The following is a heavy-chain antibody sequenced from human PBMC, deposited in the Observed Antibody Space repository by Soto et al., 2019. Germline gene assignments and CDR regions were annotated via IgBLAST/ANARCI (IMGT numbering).Heavy chain of an antibody. V-gene: IGHV4-59*01. CDR1: GDFLTTYY. CDR3: ARSPQYSSGWNGGFDY. J-gene: IGHJ4*02. Sequence: SETLSLTCDVSGDFLTTYYWNWIRQSPGKGLEWIGYIFYGGHTNYNPSLRGRATISVDASKNQFSLKLSSVTAADTAVYYCARSPQYSSGWNGGFDYWGQGTLVTVSS. D-gene: IGHD6-19*01. CDR2: IFYGGHT.